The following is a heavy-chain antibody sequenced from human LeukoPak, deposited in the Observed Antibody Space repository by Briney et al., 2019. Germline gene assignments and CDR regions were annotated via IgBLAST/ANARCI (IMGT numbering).Heavy chain of an antibody. CDR3: ANSGIRSSGWFDY. CDR1: GFTVNNNR. J-gene: IGHJ4*02. CDR2: ISGSGGST. V-gene: IGHV3-23*01. Sequence: GGSLRLSCAASGFTVNNNRMGWVRQAPGKGLEWVSAISGSGGSTYYADSVKGRFTISRDNSKNTLYLQMNSLRAEDTAVYYCANSGIRSSGWFDYWGQGTLVTVSS. D-gene: IGHD6-19*01.